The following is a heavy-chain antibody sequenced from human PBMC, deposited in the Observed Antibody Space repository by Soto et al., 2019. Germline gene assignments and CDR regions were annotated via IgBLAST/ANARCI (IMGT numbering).Heavy chain of an antibody. CDR2: INHSGST. J-gene: IGHJ6*02. Sequence: SETLSLTCAVYGGSFSGHYWSWIRQPPGKGLEWIGEINHSGSTNYNPSLKSRVTISVDTSKNQFSLKLSSVTAADTAVYYCARGQRNTAMLLSQYYYYGMDVWGQGTTVTVSS. CDR1: GGSFSGHY. V-gene: IGHV4-34*01. D-gene: IGHD5-18*01. CDR3: ARGQRNTAMLLSQYYYYGMDV.